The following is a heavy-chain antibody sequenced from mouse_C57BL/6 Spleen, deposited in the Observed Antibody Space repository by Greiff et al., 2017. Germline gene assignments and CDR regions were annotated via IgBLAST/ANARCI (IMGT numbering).Heavy chain of an antibody. J-gene: IGHJ3*01. D-gene: IGHD2-3*01. CDR1: GYTFTSYW. Sequence: QVQLQQPGAELVMPGASVKLSCKASGYTFTSYWMHWVKQRPGQGLEWIGEIDPSDSYTNYNQKFKGKSTLTVDNSSSTAYMQLSSLTSEDSAVYYCARGYDGSAFAYWGQGTLVTVSA. V-gene: IGHV1-69*01. CDR2: IDPSDSYT. CDR3: ARGYDGSAFAY.